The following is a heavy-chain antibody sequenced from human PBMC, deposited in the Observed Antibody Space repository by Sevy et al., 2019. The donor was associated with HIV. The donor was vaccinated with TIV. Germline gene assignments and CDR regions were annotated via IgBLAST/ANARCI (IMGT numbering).Heavy chain of an antibody. Sequence: GGSLRLSCAASGITFSSHAMHWVRQAPGKGLEWVTIISYDGSNKYYADSVKGRFTISRDNSKNTLYLQMNSLIAEDTAVYYCARADYGDYSGEFDYWGQGTLVTVSS. CDR1: GITFSSHA. CDR3: ARADYGDYSGEFDY. D-gene: IGHD4-17*01. CDR2: ISYDGSNK. J-gene: IGHJ4*02. V-gene: IGHV3-30-3*01.